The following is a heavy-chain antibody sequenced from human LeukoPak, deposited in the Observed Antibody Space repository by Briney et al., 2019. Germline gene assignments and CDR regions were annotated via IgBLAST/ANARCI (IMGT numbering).Heavy chain of an antibody. CDR1: GFTFSSSA. Sequence: PGGSLRLSCAASGFTFSSSAMHWVRQTPGKGLEWVAVISYDGSNKYYADSVKGRFTISRDNSKNTLYLQMNSLRAEDTAVYYCAKDSFAEYFQHWGQGTLVTVSS. V-gene: IGHV3-30-3*01. CDR2: ISYDGSNK. CDR3: AKDSFAEYFQH. J-gene: IGHJ1*01.